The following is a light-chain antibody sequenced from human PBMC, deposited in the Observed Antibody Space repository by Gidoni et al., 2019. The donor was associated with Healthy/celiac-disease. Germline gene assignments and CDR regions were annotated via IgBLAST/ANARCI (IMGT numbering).Light chain of an antibody. CDR2: EAS. Sequence: DIQMTQSPSSLSASVGDRVTITCQASQDISNYLNWYQQKPWKAPKLLIYEASNLETGVPSRFSGSGSGTDFTFTISSLQPEDIATYYCQQYDNLPFTFGPXTKVDIK. J-gene: IGKJ3*01. CDR1: QDISNY. V-gene: IGKV1-33*01. CDR3: QQYDNLPFT.